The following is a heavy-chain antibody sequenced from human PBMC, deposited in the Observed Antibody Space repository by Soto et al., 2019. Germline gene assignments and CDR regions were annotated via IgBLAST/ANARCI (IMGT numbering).Heavy chain of an antibody. CDR2: IYWDDDK. D-gene: IGHD3-22*01. J-gene: IGHJ5*02. CDR1: GFSLSTSGVG. CDR3: AHARNPGVVTTWFDP. V-gene: IGHV2-5*02. Sequence: QITLKESGPTLVKPTQTLTLTCTFSGFSLSTSGVGVGWIRQPPGKALECLALIYWDDDKRYSPSLRSRLTITKDTSKHQVVLTMTNIDTVDTATYYCAHARNPGVVTTWFDPWGQGTLVTVSS.